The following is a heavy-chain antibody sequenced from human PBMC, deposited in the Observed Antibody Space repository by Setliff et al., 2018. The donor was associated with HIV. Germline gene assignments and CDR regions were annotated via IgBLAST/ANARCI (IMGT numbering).Heavy chain of an antibody. V-gene: IGHV4-61*01. CDR1: GDSVSSASYY. D-gene: IGHD5-18*01. Sequence: SETLSLTCTVSGDSVSSASYYWSWIRQPPGKGLEWIGYIYYSGTTKYNPSLKSRVTISVDTSKNQFSLKLTSVAAADTAVYYCAKRPGYGYPFHIWGQGTMVTVSS. CDR2: IYYSGTT. J-gene: IGHJ3*02. CDR3: AKRPGYGYPFHI.